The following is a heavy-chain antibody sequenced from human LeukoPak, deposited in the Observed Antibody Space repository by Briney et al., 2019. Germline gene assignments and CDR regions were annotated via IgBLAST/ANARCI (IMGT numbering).Heavy chain of an antibody. D-gene: IGHD2-21*02. CDR2: IYHSGST. V-gene: IGHV4-38-2*02. J-gene: IGHJ4*02. CDR3: ARGLGDIKVVTAMD. CDR1: GYSISNGYY. Sequence: SETLSLTCTVSGYSISNGYYWGWNRQPPGKGLEWIGYIYHSGSTYYNPSLKSRVTISVDRSKNQFSLKLSSVTAADTAVYYCARGLGDIKVVTAMDWGQGTLVTVSS.